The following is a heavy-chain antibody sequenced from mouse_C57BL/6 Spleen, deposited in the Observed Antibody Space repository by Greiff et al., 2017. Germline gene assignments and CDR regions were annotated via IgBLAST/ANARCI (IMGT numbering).Heavy chain of an antibody. CDR1: GYSFTGYY. CDR3: ARRGIYYDYDYFDY. V-gene: IGHV1-42*01. D-gene: IGHD2-4*01. Sequence: VQLQQSGPELVKPGASVKISCKASGYSFTGYYMNWVKQSPEKSLEWIGEINPSTGGTTYNQKFKAKATLTVDKSSSTAYMQLKSLTSEDSAVYYCARRGIYYDYDYFDYWGQGTTLTVSS. J-gene: IGHJ2*01. CDR2: INPSTGGT.